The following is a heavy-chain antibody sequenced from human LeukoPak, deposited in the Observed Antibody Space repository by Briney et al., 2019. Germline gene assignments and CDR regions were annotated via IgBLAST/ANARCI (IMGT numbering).Heavy chain of an antibody. CDR2: IKQDGSEK. Sequence: PGGSLRLSCAASGFTFSSYAMSWVRQAPGKGLEWVANIKQDGSEKYYVDSVKGRFTISRDNAENSLSLQMNSLRAEDTAVYYCVREGRSRGGFDYWGQGTLVTVSS. CDR1: GFTFSSYA. V-gene: IGHV3-7*01. D-gene: IGHD3-16*01. CDR3: VREGRSRGGFDY. J-gene: IGHJ4*02.